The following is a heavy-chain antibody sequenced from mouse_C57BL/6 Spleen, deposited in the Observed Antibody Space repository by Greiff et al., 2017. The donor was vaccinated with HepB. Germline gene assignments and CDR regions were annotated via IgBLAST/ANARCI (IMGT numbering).Heavy chain of an antibody. J-gene: IGHJ4*01. Sequence: VQLQQSGAELVKPGASVKLSCTASGFNIKDYYMPWVKQRTEQGLEWIGRIDPEDGETKYAPKFQGKATITADTSSNTAYLQLSSLTSEDTAVYYCASGLLYYAMDYWGQGTSVTVSS. CDR3: ASGLLYYAMDY. V-gene: IGHV14-2*01. CDR1: GFNIKDYY. D-gene: IGHD2-3*01. CDR2: IDPEDGET.